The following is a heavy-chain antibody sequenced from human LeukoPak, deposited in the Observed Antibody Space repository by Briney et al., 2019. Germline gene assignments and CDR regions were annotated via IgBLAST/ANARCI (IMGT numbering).Heavy chain of an antibody. J-gene: IGHJ4*02. D-gene: IGHD5-12*01. CDR3: ARASVNGYGYSGVDH. V-gene: IGHV4-34*01. CDR2: INHSGST. Sequence: SETLSLTCAVYGGSFSGYYWSWIRQPPGKGLEWIGEINHSGSTNYNPSLKSRVTISVDTSKNQFSLQLNSVTPEDTAVYYCARASVNGYGYSGVDHWGQGTQVTVSS. CDR1: GGSFSGYY.